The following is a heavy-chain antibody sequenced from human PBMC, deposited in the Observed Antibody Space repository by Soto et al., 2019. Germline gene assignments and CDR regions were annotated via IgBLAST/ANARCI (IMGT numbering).Heavy chain of an antibody. CDR3: AKRPSTVTPVTPSYFDY. D-gene: IGHD4-4*01. V-gene: IGHV3-23*01. CDR2: ISGSGGST. J-gene: IGHJ4*02. Sequence: GGSLRLSCAASGFTFSSYAMSWVRQAPGKGLEWVSAISGSGGSTYYADSVKGRFTISRDNSKNTLYLQMNSLRAEDTAVYYCAKRPSTVTPVTPSYFDYWGQGTLVIVSS. CDR1: GFTFSSYA.